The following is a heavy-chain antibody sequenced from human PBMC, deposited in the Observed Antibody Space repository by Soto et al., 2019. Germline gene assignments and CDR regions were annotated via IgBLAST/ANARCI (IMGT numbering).Heavy chain of an antibody. CDR2: MNPKSGNT. CDR1: EYTFTSYD. J-gene: IGHJ6*02. D-gene: IGHD2-8*01. Sequence: QVQLVQSGAEVKKPGASVKVSCKASEYTFTSYDINWVRQATGQGLEWMGWMNPKSGNTGYAQKFQGRVTMTRNTSISIAYMELSSLSSEDTAVYYCTNYNYDYGLDVWGQGTTVTVSS. CDR3: TNYNYDYGLDV. V-gene: IGHV1-8*01.